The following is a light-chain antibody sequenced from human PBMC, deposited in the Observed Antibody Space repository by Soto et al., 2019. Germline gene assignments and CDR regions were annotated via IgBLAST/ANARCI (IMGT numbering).Light chain of an antibody. Sequence: QSVLTQPPSESGTPGQRVTISCSGSSPNIGSNYVYWYQQLPGTAPKLLIYSNNQRPSGVPDRFSGSKSGTSASLAISGLRSEDEADYYCAAWDDSLSGVVFGGGTKVTVL. J-gene: IGLJ2*01. CDR2: SNN. V-gene: IGLV1-47*02. CDR3: AAWDDSLSGVV. CDR1: SPNIGSNY.